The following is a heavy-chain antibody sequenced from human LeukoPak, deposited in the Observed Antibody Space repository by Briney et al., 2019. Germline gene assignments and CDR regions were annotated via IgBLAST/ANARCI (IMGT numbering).Heavy chain of an antibody. CDR2: ISHDESNK. Sequence: PGRSLRLSCAASGFTFNNYAMHWVRQAPGKGLEWVAVISHDESNKYYGDSVKGRFTISRDNSKNTLYLQMNSLRAEDTAVYYCAKGPSRGWELHPADYWGQGTLVTVSS. CDR3: AKGPSRGWELHPADY. D-gene: IGHD1-26*01. CDR1: GFTFNNYA. V-gene: IGHV3-30-3*01. J-gene: IGHJ4*02.